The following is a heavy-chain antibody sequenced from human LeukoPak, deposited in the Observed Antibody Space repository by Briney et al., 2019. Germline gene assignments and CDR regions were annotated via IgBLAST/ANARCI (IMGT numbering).Heavy chain of an antibody. V-gene: IGHV4-30-4*01. CDR3: ARGYEGATETYYFDY. Sequence: PSETLSLTCTVSGGSISSGDYYWSWIRQPPGKGLEWIGYIYYSGSTYYNPSLKSRVTMSVDTSKNQFSLKLSSVTAADTAVYYCARGYEGATETYYFDYWGQGTLVTVSS. D-gene: IGHD1-26*01. J-gene: IGHJ4*02. CDR2: IYYSGST. CDR1: GGSISSGDYY.